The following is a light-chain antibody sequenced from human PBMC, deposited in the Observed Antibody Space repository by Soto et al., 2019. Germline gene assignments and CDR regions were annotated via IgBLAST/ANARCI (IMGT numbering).Light chain of an antibody. CDR1: SSDVGGYNY. Sequence: QSVLTQPPSASGSPGQSVTISCTGTSSDVGGYNYVSWYQQHPGKAPKLMIYVVSKRPSGVPDRFSGSKSGNTASLTVSGLQAEDEADYYCSSYAGSNKYVVFGGGTKVTVL. J-gene: IGLJ2*01. CDR2: VVS. V-gene: IGLV2-8*01. CDR3: SSYAGSNKYVV.